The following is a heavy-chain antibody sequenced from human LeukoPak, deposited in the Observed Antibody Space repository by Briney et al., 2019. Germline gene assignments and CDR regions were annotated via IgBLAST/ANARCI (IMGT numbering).Heavy chain of an antibody. CDR3: ARAYSSSPVYNWFDP. CDR2: INPNSGGT. D-gene: IGHD6-6*01. J-gene: IGHJ5*02. V-gene: IGHV1-2*06. Sequence: ASVKVSCKASGYTFTGYYMHWVRQAPGQGLEWMGRINPNSGGTNYAQKFQGRVTMTRDTSISTAYMELSRLRSDDTAVYYCARAYSSSPVYNWFDPWGQGTLVTVSS. CDR1: GYTFTGYY.